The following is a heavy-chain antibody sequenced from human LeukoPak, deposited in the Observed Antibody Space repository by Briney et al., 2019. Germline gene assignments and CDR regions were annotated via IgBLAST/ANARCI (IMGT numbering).Heavy chain of an antibody. J-gene: IGHJ4*02. CDR3: ARMQLWANIDY. Sequence: GGSLRLSCAASGFTFSSYSMNWVRQAPGKGLEWVSSISSSSSYIYYADSVKGRFTISRDNAKNSLYLQMNSLRAEDTAVYYCARMQLWANIDYWGQGTLVTVSS. D-gene: IGHD5-18*01. CDR2: ISSSSSYI. V-gene: IGHV3-21*01. CDR1: GFTFSSYS.